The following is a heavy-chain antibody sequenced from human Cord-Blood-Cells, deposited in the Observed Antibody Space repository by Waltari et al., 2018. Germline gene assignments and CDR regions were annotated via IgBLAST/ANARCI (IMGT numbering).Heavy chain of an antibody. CDR2: ISYDGSNK. D-gene: IGHD6-19*01. CDR1: GFTFSGYG. CDR3: AKVSGWSYSYYYYGMDV. V-gene: IGHV3-30*18. J-gene: IGHJ6*02. Sequence: QVQLVESGGGVVQPGRSLRLSCAASGFTFSGYGMHCARQAPDKGLEWVAVISYDGSNKYYADSVKGRFTISRDNSKNTLYRQMNSLRAEDTAVYYCAKVSGWSYSYYYYGMDVWGQGTTVTVSS.